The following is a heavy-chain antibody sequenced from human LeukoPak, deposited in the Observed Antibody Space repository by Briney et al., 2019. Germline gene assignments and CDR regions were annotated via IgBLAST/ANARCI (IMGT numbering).Heavy chain of an antibody. D-gene: IGHD3-22*01. CDR2: INTNTGNP. CDR1: GYTFTTYA. J-gene: IGHJ3*02. V-gene: IGHV7-4-1*02. Sequence: ASVKVSCKAAGYTFTTYAMNWVRQAPGQGLGWMGWINTNTGNPTYAQGFTGRFVFSLDTSVSTAYLQISSLKAEDTAVYYCARVVDYYDSSGPRGWDAFDIWGQGTMVTVSS. CDR3: ARVVDYYDSSGPRGWDAFDI.